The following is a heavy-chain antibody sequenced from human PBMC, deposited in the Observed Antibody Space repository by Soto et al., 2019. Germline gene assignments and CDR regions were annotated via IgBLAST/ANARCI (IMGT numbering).Heavy chain of an antibody. V-gene: IGHV1-18*01. CDR2: ISGYGGKR. CDR1: GYTFNTFG. Sequence: IQLLQSAGAVKRPGASVKVSCKASGYTFNTFGVTWVRQAPGEGLEWMGCISGYGGKRDYSRKLQGRITLTADPSTSTSYMELRNLTSDDTAVYYCARGWGKYFGVYDFWGQGTLVTVSS. CDR3: ARGWGKYFGVYDF. D-gene: IGHD2-8*01. J-gene: IGHJ4*02.